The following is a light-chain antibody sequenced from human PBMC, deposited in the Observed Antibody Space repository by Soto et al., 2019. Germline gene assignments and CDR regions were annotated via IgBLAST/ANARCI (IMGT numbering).Light chain of an antibody. V-gene: IGKV1-39*01. CDR2: ASS. J-gene: IGKJ1*01. Sequence: DIQLTQSPASLSASVGDGVTITCRASQTISRYLNWYQQKPGTAPKLLIYASSTLQSGVPARFSGRGSGTDFTLTISSLQPEDFAHYYCQQTYSNLWTFGQGTRVEV. CDR1: QTISRY. CDR3: QQTYSNLWT.